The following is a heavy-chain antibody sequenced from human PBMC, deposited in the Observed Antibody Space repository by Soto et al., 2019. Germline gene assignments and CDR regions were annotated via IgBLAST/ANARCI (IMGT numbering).Heavy chain of an antibody. V-gene: IGHV3-23*01. Sequence: GGSLRLSCAASGFAFSSYTMSWVRQTPGKGLEWVSSISASGGSTYYGDSLEGRFTISRDNSKNTLNLHIKSLGVEDSAVYYYAKDRGGFARGWEYYDFWGQGTQVTVSS. J-gene: IGHJ4*02. D-gene: IGHD6-19*01. CDR2: ISASGGST. CDR3: AKDRGGFARGWEYYDF. CDR1: GFAFSSYT.